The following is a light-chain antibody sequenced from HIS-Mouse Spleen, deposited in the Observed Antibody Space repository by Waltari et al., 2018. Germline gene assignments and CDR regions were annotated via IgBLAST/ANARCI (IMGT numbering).Light chain of an antibody. CDR3: SSYTSSSTLR. CDR2: DVS. J-gene: IGLJ2*01. CDR1: SSDVGGYNY. Sequence: QSALTQPASVSGSPGQSITISCTGTSSDVGGYNYVSWYQHHPGKAPNLIIYDVSNRPSGVSNRFSGSKSGNTASLTISGLQAEDEADYYCSSYTSSSTLRIGGGTKLTVL. V-gene: IGLV2-14*03.